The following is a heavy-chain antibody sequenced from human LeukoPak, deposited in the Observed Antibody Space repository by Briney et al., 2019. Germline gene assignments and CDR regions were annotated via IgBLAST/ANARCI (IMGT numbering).Heavy chain of an antibody. CDR1: GGSIRDDY. Sequence: SETLSLTCTASGGSIRDDYWCWIRQPPGKGLEWVGYVSSSGRTNYNPSLKSRVTISLDASESHFSLKLTSVTAADTAVYYCARGLSAAAGTQDSYQFDYWGQGTLVTVSS. CDR2: VSSSGRT. CDR3: ARGLSAAAGTQDSYQFDY. V-gene: IGHV4-59*01. J-gene: IGHJ4*02. D-gene: IGHD6-13*01.